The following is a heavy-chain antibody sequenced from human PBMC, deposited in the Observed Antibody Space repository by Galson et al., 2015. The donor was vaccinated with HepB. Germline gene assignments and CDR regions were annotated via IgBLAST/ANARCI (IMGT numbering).Heavy chain of an antibody. CDR1: GYTFTGYY. CDR3: ARGVNYYYYMDV. D-gene: IGHD3-16*01. V-gene: IGHV1-2*06. Sequence: SVKVSCKASGYTFTGYYMHWVRQAPGQGLEWMGRINPNSGGTNYAQKFQGRVTMTRDTSISTAYMELSRLRSDDTAVYYCARGVNYYYYMDVWGKGTTVTVSS. CDR2: INPNSGGT. J-gene: IGHJ6*03.